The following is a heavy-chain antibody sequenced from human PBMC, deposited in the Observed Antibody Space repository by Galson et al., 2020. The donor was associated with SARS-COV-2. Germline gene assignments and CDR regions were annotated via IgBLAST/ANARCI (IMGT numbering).Heavy chain of an antibody. CDR3: AKDLAVSSSLTFSYYYGMDV. V-gene: IGHV3-30*18. CDR1: GFTFSSYG. CDR2: ISHDGSNT. Sequence: GGSLRLSCAASGFTFSSYGMHWVRQAPGKGLEWVAVISHDGSNTYYADSVKGRFTISRDNSKTTLYLQMNSLRAEDTAVYYCAKDLAVSSSLTFSYYYGMDVWGQGTTVTVSS. J-gene: IGHJ6*02. D-gene: IGHD6-13*01.